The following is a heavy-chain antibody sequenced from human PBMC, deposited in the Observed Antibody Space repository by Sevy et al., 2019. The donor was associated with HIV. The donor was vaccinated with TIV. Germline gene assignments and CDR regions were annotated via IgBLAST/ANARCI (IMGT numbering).Heavy chain of an antibody. D-gene: IGHD2-2*01. CDR2: IYPGDSDT. CDR3: ARQPLGLSSTNYYYGMDV. Sequence: GGSLKISCKGSGYSFTSYWIGWVRQMPGKGLEWMGIIYPGDSDTRYSPSFQGQVTISADKSISTAYLQWSSLKASDTAMYYCARQPLGLSSTNYYYGMDVWGQGTTVTVSS. CDR1: GYSFTSYW. J-gene: IGHJ6*02. V-gene: IGHV5-51*01.